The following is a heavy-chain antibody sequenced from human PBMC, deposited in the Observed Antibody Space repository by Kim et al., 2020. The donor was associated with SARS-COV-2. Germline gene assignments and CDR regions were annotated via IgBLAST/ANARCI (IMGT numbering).Heavy chain of an antibody. J-gene: IGHJ4*02. V-gene: IGHV3-23*01. Sequence: GGSLRLSCAGSGFTFSNYGMTWVRQAPGKGLECVSGISGSGGSTSYADSVKGRFTISRDNSKNTLYLQMNSLRAEDTAVYYCAKCPIEVTRGLIDYWGQGTLVTVSS. CDR3: AKCPIEVTRGLIDY. CDR1: GFTFSNYG. D-gene: IGHD3-10*01. CDR2: ISGSGGST.